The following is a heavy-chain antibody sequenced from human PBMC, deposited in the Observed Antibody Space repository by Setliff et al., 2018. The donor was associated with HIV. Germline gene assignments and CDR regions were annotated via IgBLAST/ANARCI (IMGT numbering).Heavy chain of an antibody. Sequence: ASVKVSCKASGYTFTSYYMHWVRQAPGQGLEWMGIINPSGGSTSYAQKFQGRVTMTRDTSTSTVYMELSSLRSEDTAVYYCARDGVRGYDSSGYLFSWVRRFHHDYYYMDVWGKGTTVTVSS. V-gene: IGHV1-46*01. CDR3: ARDGVRGYDSSGYLFSWVRRFHHDYYYMDV. CDR1: GYTFTSYY. CDR2: INPSGGST. D-gene: IGHD3-22*01. J-gene: IGHJ6*03.